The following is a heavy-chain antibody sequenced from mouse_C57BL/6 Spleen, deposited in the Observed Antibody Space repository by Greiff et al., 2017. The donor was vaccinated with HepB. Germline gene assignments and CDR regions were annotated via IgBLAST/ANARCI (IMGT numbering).Heavy chain of an antibody. D-gene: IGHD1-1*01. CDR3: ARFRPYGSSYVRGFSYAMDY. Sequence: EVKLQQSGPELVKPGASVKISCKASGYTFTDYYMNWVKQSHGKSLEWIGDINPNNGGTSYNQKFKGKATLTVDKSSSTAYMELRSLTSEDSAVYYCARFRPYGSSYVRGFSYAMDYWGQGTSVTVSS. J-gene: IGHJ4*01. CDR1: GYTFTDYY. V-gene: IGHV1-26*01. CDR2: INPNNGGT.